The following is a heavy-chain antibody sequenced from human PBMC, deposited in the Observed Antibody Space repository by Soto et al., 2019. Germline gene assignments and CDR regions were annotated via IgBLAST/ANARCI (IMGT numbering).Heavy chain of an antibody. CDR3: AWGLPYDFVRSLAS. Sequence: SVKVSCKASGYILGSFGISWVRQAPGQGLEWMGWISVYTGNTDYARKFQDRVTMTTDTSMNTAYMELTTLTYDDTAVYYCAWGLPYDFVRSLASWGQGTLDTGSS. D-gene: IGHD3-3*01. J-gene: IGHJ1*01. CDR2: ISVYTGNT. V-gene: IGHV1-18*04. CDR1: GYILGSFG.